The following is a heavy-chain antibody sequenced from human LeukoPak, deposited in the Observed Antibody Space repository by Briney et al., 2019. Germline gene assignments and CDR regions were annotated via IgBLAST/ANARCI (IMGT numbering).Heavy chain of an antibody. CDR3: ARGRAAGTTTPRRYNWFDP. J-gene: IGHJ5*02. V-gene: IGHV4-34*01. Sequence: SETLSLTCAVYGGSFSGYYWSWIRQPPGKGLEWIGEINHSGSTNYNPSLKSRVTISVDTSKDQFSLKLSSVTAADTAVYYCARGRAAGTTTPRRYNWFDPWGQGTLVTVSS. CDR2: INHSGST. CDR1: GGSFSGYY. D-gene: IGHD6-13*01.